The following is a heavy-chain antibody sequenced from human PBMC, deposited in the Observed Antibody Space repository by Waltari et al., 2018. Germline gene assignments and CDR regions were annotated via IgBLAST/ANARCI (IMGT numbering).Heavy chain of an antibody. CDR3: ARGGSYWEKFDY. CDR1: GYPFTGYY. J-gene: IGHJ4*02. D-gene: IGHD1-26*01. CDR2: INPNSGGT. Sequence: AQLVQTGAEVKKPGASVKVSCRASGYPFTGYYMHWVRQAPGQGLEWMGRINPNSGGTNYAQKFQGRVTMTRDTSISTAYMELSRLRSDDTAVYYCARGGSYWEKFDYWGQGTLVTVSS. V-gene: IGHV1-2*06.